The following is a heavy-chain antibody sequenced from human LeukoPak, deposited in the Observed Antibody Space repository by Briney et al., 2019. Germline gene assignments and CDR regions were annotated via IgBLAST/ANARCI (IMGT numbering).Heavy chain of an antibody. J-gene: IGHJ5*02. CDR2: IYYSGST. Sequence: SETLSLTCTVSGGSVSSGSYYWSWIRQPPGKGLEWIGYIYYSGSTNYNPSLKSRVTISVDTSKNQFSLKLSSVTAADTAVYYCAREALGYCSSTSCYNWLDPWGQGTLVTVSS. V-gene: IGHV4-61*01. CDR1: GGSVSSGSYY. CDR3: AREALGYCSSTSCYNWLDP. D-gene: IGHD2-2*01.